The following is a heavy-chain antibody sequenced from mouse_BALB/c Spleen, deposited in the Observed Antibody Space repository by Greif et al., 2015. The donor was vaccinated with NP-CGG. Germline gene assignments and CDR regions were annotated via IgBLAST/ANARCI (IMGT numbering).Heavy chain of an antibody. CDR1: GFTFSSYG. CDR2: ISSGGSYT. CDR3: ARQPSTVDY. J-gene: IGHJ2*01. V-gene: IGHV5-6*01. Sequence: EVQLVESGGDLVKPGGSLKLSCAASGFTFSSYGMSWVRQTPDKRLEWVATISSGGSYTYYPDSVKGRFTISRDNAKNTLYLQMSSLKSEDTAMYYCARQPSTVDYWGQGTTLTVSS. D-gene: IGHD1-1*01.